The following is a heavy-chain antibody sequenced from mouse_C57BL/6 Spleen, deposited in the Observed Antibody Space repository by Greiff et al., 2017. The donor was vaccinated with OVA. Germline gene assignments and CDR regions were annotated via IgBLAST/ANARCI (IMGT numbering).Heavy chain of an antibody. V-gene: IGHV1-69*01. D-gene: IGHD1-1*02. Sequence: QVQLQQPGAELVMPGASVKLSCKASGYTFTSYWMHWVKQRPGQGLEWIGELDPSDSYTNYNQKFKGKSTLTVDKSSSTAYMQLSSLTSEDAAVYYCARRAYYGKGDWFAYWGQGTLVTVSA. CDR1: GYTFTSYW. CDR3: ARRAYYGKGDWFAY. J-gene: IGHJ3*01. CDR2: LDPSDSYT.